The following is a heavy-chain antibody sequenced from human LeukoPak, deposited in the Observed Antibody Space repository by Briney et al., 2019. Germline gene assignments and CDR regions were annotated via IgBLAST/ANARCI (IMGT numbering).Heavy chain of an antibody. CDR2: IYYSGST. CDR3: AGYDGYNDFDH. Sequence: SETLSLTCTVSGGSISSYYWSWIRQPPGKGLEWIGYIYYSGSTNYNPSLKSRVTISVDTSKNQFSLKLSSVTAADTAVYYCAGYDGYNDFDHWGQGTLVPVSS. V-gene: IGHV4-59*01. D-gene: IGHD5-24*01. CDR1: GGSISSYY. J-gene: IGHJ4*02.